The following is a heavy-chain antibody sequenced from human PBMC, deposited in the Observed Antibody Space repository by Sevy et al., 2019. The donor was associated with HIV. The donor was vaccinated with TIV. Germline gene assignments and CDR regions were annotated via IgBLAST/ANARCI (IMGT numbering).Heavy chain of an antibody. D-gene: IGHD2-2*01. CDR2: IKQDGSEK. J-gene: IGHJ4*02. CDR1: GFAFSSYW. CDR3: ATDCSSTSCYARGRDY. Sequence: GGSLRLSCAASGFAFSSYWMSWVGQAPGKGLEWVANIKQDGSEKYYVDSVKGRFTISRDNAKNSLYLQMNSLRAEDTAVYYCATDCSSTSCYARGRDYWGQGTLVTVSS. V-gene: IGHV3-7*01.